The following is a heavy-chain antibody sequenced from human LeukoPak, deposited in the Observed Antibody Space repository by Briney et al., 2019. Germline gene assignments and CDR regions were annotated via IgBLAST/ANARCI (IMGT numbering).Heavy chain of an antibody. CDR3: ARVGTMIVVVGAFDI. CDR1: GYSISSGYY. J-gene: IGHJ3*02. V-gene: IGHV4-38-2*02. D-gene: IGHD3-22*01. CDR2: IHHSGST. Sequence: SETLSLTCIVSGYSISSGYYWGWIRQPPGKGLEWIGMIHHSGSTYYNPSLKSRVTISGDTSKNQFSLKLISVTAADTAVYYCARVGTMIVVVGAFDIWGQGTMVTVSS.